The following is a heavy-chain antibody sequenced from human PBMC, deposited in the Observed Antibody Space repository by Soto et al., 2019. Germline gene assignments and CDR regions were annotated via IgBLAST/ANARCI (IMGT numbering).Heavy chain of an antibody. J-gene: IGHJ4*02. CDR3: ARDGVISPAQLDY. D-gene: IGHD6-13*01. Sequence: EVQLEESGGGLVQPGGSLRLSCTAYGFTFSDFWMHWVRQAPGKGLEWVASINQDGGEKHYLDSVKGRLTTSRDNAKKSLYLQVSSLRAEDTGVYYCARDGVISPAQLDYWGQGTLVTVSS. CDR2: INQDGGEK. CDR1: GFTFSDFW. V-gene: IGHV3-7*01.